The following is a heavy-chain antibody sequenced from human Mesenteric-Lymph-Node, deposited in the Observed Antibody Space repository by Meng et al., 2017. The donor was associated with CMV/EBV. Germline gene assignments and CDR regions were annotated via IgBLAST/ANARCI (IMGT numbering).Heavy chain of an antibody. CDR3: ASGWDYFAY. CDR2: IFYSGGT. D-gene: IGHD2-2*03. J-gene: IGHJ4*02. Sequence: GSLRLSCTVSGDFAIGDSYYWSWIRQPPGEALEWIGYIFYSGGTKYNPSLKSRVTISPDTSRNQFSLKLNSVTAADTAVYYCASGWDYFAYWGQGIPVTVSS. CDR1: GDFAIGDSYY. V-gene: IGHV4-61*01.